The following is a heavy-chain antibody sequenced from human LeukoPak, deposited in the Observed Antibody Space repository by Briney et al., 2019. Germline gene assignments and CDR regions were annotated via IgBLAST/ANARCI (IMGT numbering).Heavy chain of an antibody. CDR3: ARKRYNWNDVVEYNWFDP. D-gene: IGHD1-1*01. J-gene: IGHJ5*02. CDR2: INTNTGNP. V-gene: IGHV7-4-1*02. Sequence: ASVTVSCKASGYTFTSYAMNWVRQAPGQGLEWMGWINTNTGNPTYAQGFTGRFVFSLDTSVSTAYLQISSLKAEDTAVYYCARKRYNWNDVVEYNWFDPWGQGTLVTVSS. CDR1: GYTFTSYA.